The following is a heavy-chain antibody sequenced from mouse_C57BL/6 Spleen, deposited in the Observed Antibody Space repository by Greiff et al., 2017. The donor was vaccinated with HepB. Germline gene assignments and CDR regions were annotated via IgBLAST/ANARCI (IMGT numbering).Heavy chain of an antibody. CDR2: INPNNGGT. CDR3: ASSDYYGSSYFDY. V-gene: IGHV1-26*01. D-gene: IGHD1-1*01. J-gene: IGHJ2*01. Sequence: EVQLQQSGPELVKPGASVKISCKASGYTFTDYYMNWVKQSHGKSLEWIGDINPNNGGTSYNQKFKGKATLTVDKSSSTAYLELRSLTSEDSAVYYCASSDYYGSSYFDYWGQSTTLTVSS. CDR1: GYTFTDYY.